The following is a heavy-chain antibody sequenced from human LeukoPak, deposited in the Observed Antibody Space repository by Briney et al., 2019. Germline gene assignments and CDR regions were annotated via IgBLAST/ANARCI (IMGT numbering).Heavy chain of an antibody. CDR3: TTSYCSSTSCYK. CDR2: VKSKTDGATT. CDR1: GYNFNKYS. Sequence: GGSLRLSCAASGYNFNKYSTSWLRKAQGKGREGVGRVKSKTDGATTDYAVPVTGRFTISRDDSKNTLYLQMNSLKTEDTAVYYCTTSYCSSTSCYKWGQGTPVTVSS. J-gene: IGHJ4*02. D-gene: IGHD2-2*02. V-gene: IGHV3-15*01.